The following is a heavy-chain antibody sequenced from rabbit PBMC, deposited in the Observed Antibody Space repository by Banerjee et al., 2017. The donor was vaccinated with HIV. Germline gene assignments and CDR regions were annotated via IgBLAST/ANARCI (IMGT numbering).Heavy chain of an antibody. V-gene: IGHV1S40*01. CDR1: GFSFSSSYY. CDR3: ARDNEAYGVTRLDL. J-gene: IGHJ6*01. Sequence: QSLEESGGDLVKPGASLTLTCTASGFSFSSSYYMCWVRQAPGKGLEWIACIYGGSSGDTYYASWAKGRFTISKTSSTTVTLQMTSLTAADTATYFCARDNEAYGVTRLDLWGPGTLVTVS. CDR2: IYGGSSGDT. D-gene: IGHD3-1*01.